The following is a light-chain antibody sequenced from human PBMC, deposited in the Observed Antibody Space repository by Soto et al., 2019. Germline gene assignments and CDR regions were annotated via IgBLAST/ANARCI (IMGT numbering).Light chain of an antibody. CDR1: QSVSSN. J-gene: IGKJ1*01. CDR2: GAS. Sequence: EIVMTQSPATLSVSPGERVTLSCRASQSVSSNLAWYQQKPGQAPRLLIYGASTRATGIPARFSGSGSGTEFTLTISSLQSEDFAVDYCQQCNNWPLTFGQGTKVEIK. V-gene: IGKV3-15*01. CDR3: QQCNNWPLT.